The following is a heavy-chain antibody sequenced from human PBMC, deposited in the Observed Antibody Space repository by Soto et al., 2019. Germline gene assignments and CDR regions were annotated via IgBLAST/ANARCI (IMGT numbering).Heavy chain of an antibody. V-gene: IGHV1-69*02. CDR1: GGTFSSYT. CDR3: ARGDYYGSSGYPTGGFDY. D-gene: IGHD3-22*01. CDR2: IIPILGIA. Sequence: QVQLVQSGAEVKKPGSSVKVSCKASGGTFSSYTISWVRQAPGQGLEWMGRIIPILGIANYAQKFQGRVTITADKSTSTAYMELSSLRSEDTAVYYCARGDYYGSSGYPTGGFDYWGQGTLVTVSS. J-gene: IGHJ4*02.